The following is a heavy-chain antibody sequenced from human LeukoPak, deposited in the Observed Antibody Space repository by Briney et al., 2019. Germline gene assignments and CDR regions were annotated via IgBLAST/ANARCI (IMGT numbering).Heavy chain of an antibody. D-gene: IGHD2-2*01. J-gene: IGHJ5*02. CDR3: ARNSLVVPAATSFDP. CDR2: ISSSSSYI. CDR1: GFTFSSYS. Sequence: KTGGSLRLSCAASGFTFSSYSMNWVRQAPGKGLEWVSSISSSSSYIYYADSVKGRFTISRDNAKNSLYLQMNSLRAEDTAVYYCARNSLVVPAATSFDPWGQGTLVTVSS. V-gene: IGHV3-21*01.